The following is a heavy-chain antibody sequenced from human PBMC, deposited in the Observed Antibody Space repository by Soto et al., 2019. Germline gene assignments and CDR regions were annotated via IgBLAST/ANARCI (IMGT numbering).Heavy chain of an antibody. CDR3: AKDHRXAAWSPRASYYYYGMDV. D-gene: IGHD6-13*01. CDR1: GFTFSSYA. V-gene: IGHV3-23*01. CDR2: ISGSGGST. Sequence: GESLRLSCAASGFTFSSYAMSWVRQAPGKGLEWVSAISGSGGSTYYADSVKGRFTISRDNSKNTLYLQMNSLRAEDTAVYYCAKDHRXAAWSPRASYYYYGMDVWGQGATVTVSS. J-gene: IGHJ6*01.